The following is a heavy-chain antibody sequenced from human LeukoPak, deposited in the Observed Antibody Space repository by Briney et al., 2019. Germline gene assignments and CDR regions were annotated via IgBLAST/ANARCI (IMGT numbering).Heavy chain of an antibody. CDR3: ARDRGSREPS. D-gene: IGHD6-13*01. CDR2: ITFSSTYI. J-gene: IGHJ5*02. Sequence: GGSLRLSCAASGFTFSSYSMNWVRQAPGKGLEWVSSITFSSTYIFYADSVKGRFTISRDNAKNSLYLQMNSLRAEDTAVYYCARDRGSREPSWGQGTLVTVSS. CDR1: GFTFSSYS. V-gene: IGHV3-21*01.